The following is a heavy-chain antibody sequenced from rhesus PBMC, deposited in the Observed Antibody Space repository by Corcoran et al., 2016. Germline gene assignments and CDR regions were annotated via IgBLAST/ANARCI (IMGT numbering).Heavy chain of an antibody. J-gene: IGHJ4*01. V-gene: IGHV1-111*02. CDR1: GYTFTDYY. Sequence: EVQLMQSGAEVKKPGASVKISCKASGYTFTDYYLHWVRQAPGKWLERMGRVDPEDGEVVHAQKFQYRVTMTADTSTDTAYMELSSLRSEDTAVYYCAIGIIVGRDYWGQGVLVTVSS. CDR2: VDPEDGEV. CDR3: AIGIIVGRDY. D-gene: IGHD6-13*01.